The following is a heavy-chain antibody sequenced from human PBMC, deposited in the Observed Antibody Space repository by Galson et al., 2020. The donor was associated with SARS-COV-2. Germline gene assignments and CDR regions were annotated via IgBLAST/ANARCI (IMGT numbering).Heavy chain of an antibody. Sequence: SETLSLTCHVSGASIDDYYWNWVRQPAGKGLEWIGRIYASGNANYNPSLKSRVTMSVDKSKNQFSLTLESLTAADTAVYSCARGSASYYSAFDIWGQGIMVTVSS. CDR3: ARGSASYYSAFDI. CDR1: GASIDDYY. D-gene: IGHD1-26*01. CDR2: IYASGNA. V-gene: IGHV4-4*07. J-gene: IGHJ3*02.